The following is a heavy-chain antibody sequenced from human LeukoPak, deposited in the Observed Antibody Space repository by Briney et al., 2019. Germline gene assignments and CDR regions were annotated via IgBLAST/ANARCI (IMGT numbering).Heavy chain of an antibody. CDR3: ARDKPKWGFDP. J-gene: IGHJ5*02. V-gene: IGHV1-2*02. CDR2: INPNSGGT. CDR1: GYTFTGYY. Sequence: ASVKVSCKASGYTFTGYYIHWVRQAPGQGLEWMGWINPNSGGTNYAQKFQGRVTMTRDTSITTAYMELSRLRSDDTAVYYCARDKPKWGFDPWGQGTLVTVSS. D-gene: IGHD1-26*01.